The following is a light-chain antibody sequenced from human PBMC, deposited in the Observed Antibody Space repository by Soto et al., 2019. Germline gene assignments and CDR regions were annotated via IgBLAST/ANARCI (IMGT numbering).Light chain of an antibody. V-gene: IGKV3-20*01. CDR3: LQYGDSFPWT. J-gene: IGKJ1*01. CDR2: GAL. CDR1: QSVSKSF. Sequence: EIVLTQSPGTLSMSPGERVALSCRASQSVSKSFVAWDQQKPGQAPRLLIYGALSRATGIPDRFSGSGYGTDFTLTSSRLEPEDFAVYYCLQYGDSFPWTFGQGTKVEIK.